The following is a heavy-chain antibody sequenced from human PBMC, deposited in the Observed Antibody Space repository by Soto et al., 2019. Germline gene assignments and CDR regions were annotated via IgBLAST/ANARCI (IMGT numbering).Heavy chain of an antibody. V-gene: IGHV4-61*01. Sequence: QVELQESGTGLVKPSENLSLPCSVSGGSVSNGFYYWTWIRQCPGKGLEWIGFIYYNGIPNYNPSLKSPVTTSSDPTTNQFSLKLSSVTAADTAVYDCVRECSSTSCSRGYDYGKDVWGQGTTVTVSS. D-gene: IGHD2-2*01. J-gene: IGHJ6*01. CDR3: VRECSSTSCSRGYDYGKDV. CDR1: GGSVSNGFYY. CDR2: IYYNGIP.